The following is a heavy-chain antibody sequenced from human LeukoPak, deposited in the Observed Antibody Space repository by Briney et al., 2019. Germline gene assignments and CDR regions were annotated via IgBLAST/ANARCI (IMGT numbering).Heavy chain of an antibody. CDR3: ARVGIQLWLRGAFGI. CDR1: GGSISSGGYS. CDR2: IYHSGST. J-gene: IGHJ3*02. D-gene: IGHD5-18*01. V-gene: IGHV4-30-2*01. Sequence: SETLSLTCAVSGGSISSGGYSWSWIRQPPGKGLEWIGYIYHSGSTYYNPSLKSRVTISVDRSKNQFSLKLSSVTAADTAVYYCARVGIQLWLRGAFGIWGQGTMVTVSS.